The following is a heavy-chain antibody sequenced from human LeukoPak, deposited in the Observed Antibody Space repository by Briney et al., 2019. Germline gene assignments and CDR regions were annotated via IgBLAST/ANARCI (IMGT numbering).Heavy chain of an antibody. V-gene: IGHV1-3*01. CDR1: GYNFPSYT. Sequence: ASVKVSCKTSGYNFPSYTMHWLRQAPGQSPEWMGSINGDDGNTKYSEKFQDRVTFARDTSASSAYMELSSLRSEDTAVYYCARSSSGTYHYWGQGTLVTVSS. D-gene: IGHD3-10*01. CDR2: INGDDGNT. J-gene: IGHJ4*02. CDR3: ARSSSGTYHY.